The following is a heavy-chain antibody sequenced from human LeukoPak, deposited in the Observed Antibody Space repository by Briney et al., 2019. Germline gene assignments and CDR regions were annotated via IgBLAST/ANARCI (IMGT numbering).Heavy chain of an antibody. V-gene: IGHV1-2*02. D-gene: IGHD3-10*01. J-gene: IGHJ6*03. CDR2: INPTSGGT. Sequence: ASVKVSCKASGYTFTDYYMHWVRQAPGQGLEWMGWINPTSGGTNFAQKFQGRVTMTRDTSTSTVYMELSSLRSEDTAVYYCARGPRITLIRGGQWYYYMDVWGKGTTVTISS. CDR3: ARGPRITLIRGGQWYYYMDV. CDR1: GYTFTDYY.